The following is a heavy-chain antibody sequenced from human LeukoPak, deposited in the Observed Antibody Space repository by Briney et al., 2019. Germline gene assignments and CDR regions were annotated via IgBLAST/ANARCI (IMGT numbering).Heavy chain of an antibody. Sequence: PSETLSLTCTVSGRSIRSYYWSWIRQPPGKGLEWIGYIYYSGSTNYNPSLKSRVTISVDTSKNQFSLKLSSVTAADTAVYYCARSMGFIYYDSSGYYYDYWGQGTLVTVSS. CDR2: IYYSGST. D-gene: IGHD3-22*01. J-gene: IGHJ4*02. CDR3: ARSMGFIYYDSSGYYYDY. CDR1: GRSIRSYY. V-gene: IGHV4-59*01.